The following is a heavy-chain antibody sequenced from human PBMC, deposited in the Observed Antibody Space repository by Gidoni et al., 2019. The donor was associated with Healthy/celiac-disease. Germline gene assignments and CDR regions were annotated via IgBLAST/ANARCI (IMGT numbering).Heavy chain of an antibody. J-gene: IGHJ2*01. CDR1: GFTVRTHG. Sequence: QVQLVESGGGVVQPGRSLRLSCAASGFTVRTHGVPWVRQAPGKGLEWVAVIWYDGSNKYYADSVKGRFTISRDNSKNTLYLQMNSLRAEDTAVYYCARDRITIFGVGWYFDLWGRGTLVTVSS. CDR3: ARDRITIFGVGWYFDL. V-gene: IGHV3-33*01. CDR2: IWYDGSNK. D-gene: IGHD3-3*01.